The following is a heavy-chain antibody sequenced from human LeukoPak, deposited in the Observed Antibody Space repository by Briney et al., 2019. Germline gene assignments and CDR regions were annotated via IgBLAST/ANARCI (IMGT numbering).Heavy chain of an antibody. V-gene: IGHV3-7*04. CDR1: GFTFTNYA. CDR3: ARHWEGVESDAFDI. J-gene: IGHJ3*02. CDR2: IRKDGSEK. D-gene: IGHD1-26*01. Sequence: PGGSLRLSCAASGFTFTNYAMSWVRQAPGKGLEWVANIRKDGSEKNYVASVKGRFTISRDNAKNSLYLQMNSLRADDTALYYCARHWEGVESDAFDIWGQGTMVTVSS.